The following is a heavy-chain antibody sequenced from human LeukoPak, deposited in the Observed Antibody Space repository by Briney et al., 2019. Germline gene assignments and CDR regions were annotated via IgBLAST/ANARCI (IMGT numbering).Heavy chain of an antibody. J-gene: IGHJ3*02. CDR1: GFTFSSYS. CDR2: ISSSSSNI. V-gene: IGHV3-21*01. CDR3: ARDSPYAFDI. Sequence: GGSLRLSCAASGFTFSSYSMNWVRQAPGKGLEWVSSISSSSSNIYYADSVKGRFTISRDNAKNSLYLQMNSLRAEDTAVYYCARDSPYAFDIWGQGTMVTVSS.